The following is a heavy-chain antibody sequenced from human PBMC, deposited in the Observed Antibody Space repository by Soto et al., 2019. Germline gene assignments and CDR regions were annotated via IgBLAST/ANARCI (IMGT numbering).Heavy chain of an antibody. CDR2: INAGNGHT. D-gene: IGHD3-9*01. CDR1: GYTFTSYA. V-gene: IGHV1-3*01. Sequence: QVPLVQSGAEVKKPGASVKVSCKASGYTFTSYAMHWVRQAPGQRLEWMGWINAGNGHTKYSQKFQGRVTITRDTSASTAYMELSSLRSEDTAVYYCARDYDILTGYFDPWGQGTLVTVSS. CDR3: ARDYDILTGYFDP. J-gene: IGHJ5*02.